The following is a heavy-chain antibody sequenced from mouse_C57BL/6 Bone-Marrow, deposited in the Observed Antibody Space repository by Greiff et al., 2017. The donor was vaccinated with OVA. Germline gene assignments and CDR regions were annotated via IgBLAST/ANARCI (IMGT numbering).Heavy chain of an antibody. D-gene: IGHD1-1*01. CDR1: GYTFPDYE. Sequence: QVQLQQSGAELVRPGASVTLSCKASGYTFPDYEMHWVKQTPVHGLEWIGAIDPETGGTAYNQKFKGKAILTADKSSSTAYMELRSLTSEDSAVYYYYITTLVDYFDYSSQGTPPTDSS. CDR3: YITTLVDYFDY. V-gene: IGHV1-15*01. CDR2: IDPETGGT. J-gene: IGHJ2*01.